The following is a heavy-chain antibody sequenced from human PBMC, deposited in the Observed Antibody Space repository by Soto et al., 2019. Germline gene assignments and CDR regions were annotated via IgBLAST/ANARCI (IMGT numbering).Heavy chain of an antibody. J-gene: IGHJ6*03. CDR3: AETTSHQWYYMDV. D-gene: IGHD1-7*01. CDR2: TYYRSRWYN. CDR1: GDSVSSNSAA. V-gene: IGHV6-1*01. Sequence: QVQLQESGPGLVKPSQTLSLTCAISGDSVSSNSAAWNWIRLSPSRGLEWLARTYYRSRWYNDYAVSVRIRITVNPDTTKNQFSRQLTSVTPEDTAVYYCAETTSHQWYYMDVWGKRDHGHRLL.